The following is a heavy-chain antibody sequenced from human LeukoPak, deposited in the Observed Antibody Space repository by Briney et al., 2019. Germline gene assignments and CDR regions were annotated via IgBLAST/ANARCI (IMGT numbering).Heavy chain of an antibody. D-gene: IGHD3-10*01. Sequence: PGGSLRLSCAASGFTFSSYEMNWVRQAPGKGLEWVSYISSSGSTIYYADSVKGRFTISRDNAKNSLYLQMNSLRAEDTAVYCCARTKSYGSVDYWGQGTLVTVSS. V-gene: IGHV3-48*03. CDR3: ARTKSYGSVDY. J-gene: IGHJ4*02. CDR1: GFTFSSYE. CDR2: ISSSGSTI.